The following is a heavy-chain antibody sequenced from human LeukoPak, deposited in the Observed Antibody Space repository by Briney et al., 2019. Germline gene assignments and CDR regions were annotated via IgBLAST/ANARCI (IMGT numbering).Heavy chain of an antibody. J-gene: IGHJ4*02. CDR1: GASISSSSYY. Sequence: SETLSLTCTVSGASISSSSYYWGWIRQPPGKGLEWIGSFYYSGSTYYHPSLKSRVTISVDTSKNQFSLKLSSVTAADTAVYYCARDSYSSSWYPSYYFDYWGQGTLVTVSS. CDR2: FYYSGST. D-gene: IGHD6-13*01. CDR3: ARDSYSSSWYPSYYFDY. V-gene: IGHV4-39*07.